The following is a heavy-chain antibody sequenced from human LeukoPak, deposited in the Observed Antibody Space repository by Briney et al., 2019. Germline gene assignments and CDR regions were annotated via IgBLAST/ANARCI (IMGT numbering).Heavy chain of an antibody. J-gene: IGHJ4*02. D-gene: IGHD3-22*01. CDR2: ISSSSSYI. Sequence: GGSLRLSCAASGFTFSSYSMNWVRQAPGKGLEWVSSISSSSSYIYYADSVKGRFTISRDNSKNTLYLQMNSLRAEDTAVYYCARDRGYYDSSGYFYWGQGTLVTVSS. CDR1: GFTFSSYS. CDR3: ARDRGYYDSSGYFY. V-gene: IGHV3-21*01.